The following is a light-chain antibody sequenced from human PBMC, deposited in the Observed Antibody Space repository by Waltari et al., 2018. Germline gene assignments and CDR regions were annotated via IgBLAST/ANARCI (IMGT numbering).Light chain of an antibody. J-gene: IGLJ3*02. V-gene: IGLV1-47*01. Sequence: QSVLTQPPSASGTPGQRVTLSCSGSSSNIGSRYVYWYQQLPGTAPKLLIYRNDQRPSGVPDRFSGSKSGTSASLAISGLRSEDEAAYYCAAWDDSLRGRVFGGGTNLTVL. CDR1: SSNIGSRY. CDR3: AAWDDSLRGRV. CDR2: RND.